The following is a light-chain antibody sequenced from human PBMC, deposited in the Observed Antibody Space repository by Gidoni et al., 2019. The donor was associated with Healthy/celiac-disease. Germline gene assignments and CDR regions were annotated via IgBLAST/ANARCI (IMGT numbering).Light chain of an antibody. CDR2: GAS. V-gene: IGKV3-20*01. Sequence: EIVLTQSPGTLSLSPGERATLSCRASQSVSSSYLAWYQQKPGQAPRLLIYGASSRATGIPDRFSGSGSGTDFTLTISRLEPEDFAVYYCQQYGSSHQSFXXXTKLEIK. J-gene: IGKJ2*03. CDR3: QQYGSSHQS. CDR1: QSVSSSY.